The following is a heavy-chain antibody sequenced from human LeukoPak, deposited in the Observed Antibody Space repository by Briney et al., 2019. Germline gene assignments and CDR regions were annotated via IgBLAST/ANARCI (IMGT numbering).Heavy chain of an antibody. V-gene: IGHV4-39*07. Sequence: PSETLSLTCTVSGGSISSGSYYWGWIRQPPGKGLEWIGSIYYSGSTYYNPSLKSRVTISVDTSKNQFSLKLSSVTAADTAVYYCARVRSRGGYYYYYMDVWGKGTTVTVSS. CDR1: GGSISSGSYY. CDR3: ARVRSRGGYYYYYMDV. D-gene: IGHD3-16*01. CDR2: IYYSGST. J-gene: IGHJ6*03.